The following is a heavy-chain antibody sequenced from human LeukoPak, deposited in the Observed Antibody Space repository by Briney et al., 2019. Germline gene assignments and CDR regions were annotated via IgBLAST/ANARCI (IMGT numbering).Heavy chain of an antibody. V-gene: IGHV3-53*01. CDR3: ARDAYGDYYFDY. J-gene: IGHJ4*02. D-gene: IGHD4-17*01. CDR2: IYSGGST. CDR1: GFTVSSNY. Sequence: GGSLRLSCAASGFTVSSNYMSWVRQAPGKGLEWGSVIYSGGSTYYADSVKGRFTISRDNSKNTLYLQMNSLRAEDTAVYYCARDAYGDYYFDYWGQGTLVTVSS.